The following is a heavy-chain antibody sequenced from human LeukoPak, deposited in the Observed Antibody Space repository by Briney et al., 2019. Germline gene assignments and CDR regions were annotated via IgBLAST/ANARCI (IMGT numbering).Heavy chain of an antibody. D-gene: IGHD6-19*01. V-gene: IGHV1-2*02. CDR3: AVGGIVATISSGWYDFDY. CDR1: GYTFTGYY. J-gene: IGHJ4*02. CDR2: INPNSGGT. Sequence: GASVKVSCKASGYTFTGYYMHWVRQAPGQGLEWMGWINPNSGGTNYAQKFQGRVTMTRDTSISTAYMELNRLRSDDTAGYFCAVGGIVATISSGWYDFDYGGQGTLLTASS.